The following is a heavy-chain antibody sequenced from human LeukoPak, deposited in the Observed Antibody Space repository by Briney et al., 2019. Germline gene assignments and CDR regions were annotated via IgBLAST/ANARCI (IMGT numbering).Heavy chain of an antibody. CDR1: GGSISSSSYY. Sequence: SETLSLTCTVSGGSISSSSYYWGWIRPPPGKGLEWIGSIYYSGSTSYNPSLKSRVTISVDTSKNQFSLRLSSVTAADTAVYYCARGARDYDSSGLSTYFDYWGQGTLVTVSS. CDR2: IYYSGST. CDR3: ARGARDYDSSGLSTYFDY. D-gene: IGHD3-22*01. J-gene: IGHJ4*02. V-gene: IGHV4-39*01.